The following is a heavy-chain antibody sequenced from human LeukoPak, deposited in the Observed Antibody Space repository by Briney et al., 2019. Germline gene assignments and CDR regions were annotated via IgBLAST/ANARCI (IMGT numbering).Heavy chain of an antibody. D-gene: IGHD6-19*01. J-gene: IGHJ4*02. CDR2: ISGSGDDT. CDR1: GFTFSSYA. Sequence: GGSLRLSCAASGFTFSSYAMSWVRQAPGKGLEWVSTISGSGDDTYYADSVKGRFTISRDNSKNTLYLRMISLRAEDTAVYYCAKDRGSSGWNGLDYWGQGTLVTVSS. V-gene: IGHV3-23*01. CDR3: AKDRGSSGWNGLDY.